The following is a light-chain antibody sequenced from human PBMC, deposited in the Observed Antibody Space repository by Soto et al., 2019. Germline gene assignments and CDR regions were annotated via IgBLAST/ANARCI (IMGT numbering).Light chain of an antibody. CDR1: QSISSW. V-gene: IGKV1-5*03. Sequence: DIQMTQSPSTLSASVGDRVTITCRASQSISSWLAWYQQKPGKAPKLLIYKASSLESGVPSRFSGSGSGTEFTLTISSLRPDDFATYYCQQYNSYALTFGGGTKVEIK. J-gene: IGKJ4*01. CDR3: QQYNSYALT. CDR2: KAS.